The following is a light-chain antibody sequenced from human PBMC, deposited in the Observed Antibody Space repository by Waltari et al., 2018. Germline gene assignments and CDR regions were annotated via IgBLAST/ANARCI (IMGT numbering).Light chain of an antibody. CDR1: QSLLHSNGNTY. V-gene: IGKV2-28*01. J-gene: IGKJ1*01. Sequence: EIVMTQSPLSLPVTPGEPASIPCRSSQSLLHSNGNTYLGWFLQRPGQSPQFLIFLASRRASGVPDRFSGYGSGTDFTLNISRVEAEDVGIYYCMQGLQIPWTFGQGTRADIK. CDR2: LAS. CDR3: MQGLQIPWT.